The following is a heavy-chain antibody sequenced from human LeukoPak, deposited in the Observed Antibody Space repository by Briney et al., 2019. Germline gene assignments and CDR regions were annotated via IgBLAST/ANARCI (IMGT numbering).Heavy chain of an antibody. CDR2: ISSSGSTI. V-gene: IGHV3-48*03. Sequence: GGSLRLSCAASGFTFSSYEMNWVRQAPGKGLEWVSYISSSGSTIYYADSVKGRFTISRDNAKNSLYLQMNSLRAEDTAVYYCARFSGYDTGQDYWGQGTLVTVSS. J-gene: IGHJ4*02. D-gene: IGHD5-12*01. CDR3: ARFSGYDTGQDY. CDR1: GFTFSSYE.